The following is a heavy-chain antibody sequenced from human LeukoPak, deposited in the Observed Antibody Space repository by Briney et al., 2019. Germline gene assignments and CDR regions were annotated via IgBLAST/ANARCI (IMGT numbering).Heavy chain of an antibody. J-gene: IGHJ6*02. V-gene: IGHV3-23*01. CDR2: ISGSGGST. CDR1: GFTFSSYS. D-gene: IGHD2-15*01. Sequence: AGGSLRLSCAASGFTFSSYSMNWVRQAPGKGLEWVSAISGSGGSTYYADSVKGRFTISRDNSKNALYLQMNSLRAEDTAVYYCASLRTVYCSGGSCYSSYYYYGMDVWGQGTTVTVSS. CDR3: ASLRTVYCSGGSCYSSYYYYGMDV.